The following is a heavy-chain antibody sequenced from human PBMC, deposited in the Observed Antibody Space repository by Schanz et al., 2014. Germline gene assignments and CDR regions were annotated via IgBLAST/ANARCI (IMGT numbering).Heavy chain of an antibody. CDR3: ARGYSNIWSPMAY. V-gene: IGHV3-30*02. J-gene: IGHJ4*02. D-gene: IGHD6-13*01. CDR2: IRYDGMNK. CDR1: GFNFNTYG. Sequence: QVQLVESGGGVVQPGGSLRLSCAASGFNFNTYGMHWVRQAPGKGLEWVAFIRYDGMNKFHTDSVKGRFTISRDKSKNTLYLQMNSLRAEDTAVYYCARGYSNIWSPMAYWGQGTLVAVSS.